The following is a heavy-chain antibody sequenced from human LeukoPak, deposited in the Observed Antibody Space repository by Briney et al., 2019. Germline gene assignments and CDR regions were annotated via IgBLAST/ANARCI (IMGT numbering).Heavy chain of an antibody. CDR1: GFSLSTSGVG. D-gene: IGHD3-10*01. Sequence: SGPTLVNPTQTLTLTCTFSGFSLSTSGVGVGWIRQPPGKALEWLALIYWDDDKRYSPSLKSRLTITKDTSKNQVVLTMTNMDPVDTATYYCAHRHAQIPITMVRGVIITHDAFDIWGQGTMVTVSS. J-gene: IGHJ3*02. CDR3: AHRHAQIPITMVRGVIITHDAFDI. V-gene: IGHV2-5*02. CDR2: IYWDDDK.